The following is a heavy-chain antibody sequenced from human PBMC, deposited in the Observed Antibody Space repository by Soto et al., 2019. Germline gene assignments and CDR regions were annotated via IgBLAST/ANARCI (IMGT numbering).Heavy chain of an antibody. V-gene: IGHV1-46*01. Sequence: ASVKGSCKASGYIFITYYIHWVRQVPGQGREWMGIINPNSGKTTYGQDLRGRVTMTTDTSTTTAYLDLRSLRSDDTAVYYCAREIWSTSGPQNFFDDWGQGTLVTV. CDR1: GYIFITYY. CDR2: INPNSGKT. D-gene: IGHD2-2*01. J-gene: IGHJ4*02. CDR3: AREIWSTSGPQNFFDD.